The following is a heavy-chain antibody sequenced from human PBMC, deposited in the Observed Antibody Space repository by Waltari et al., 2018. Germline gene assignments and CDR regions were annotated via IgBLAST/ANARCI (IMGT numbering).Heavy chain of an antibody. CDR1: GFSLSSYW. CDR2: IRQEGLDR. D-gene: IGHD2-8*01. J-gene: IGHJ4*02. V-gene: IGHV3-7*01. Sequence: EVQLVESGGGLVQPGGSLRLSCAASGFSLSSYWMSWVRQAPGKGLEWGANIRQEGLDRGHGDPVKCRFIISRDNARNSVYLQMNSLTAEDTAVYYCARDVNGVLDYWGQGTLVTVSS. CDR3: ARDVNGVLDY.